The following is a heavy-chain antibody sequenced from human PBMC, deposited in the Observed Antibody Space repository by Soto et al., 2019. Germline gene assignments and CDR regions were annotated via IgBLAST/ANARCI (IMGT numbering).Heavy chain of an antibody. CDR3: AGLHTSMVAGIWFDP. CDR1: GDSISNYY. Sequence: PSETLSLTCTVSGDSISNYYLSWIRQPPGRGLEWIGYISYTGDTNYNPSLKGRVTISVDTSKNQVSLKLSSVTAADTAVYYCAGLHTSMVAGIWFDPWGQGTLVT. V-gene: IGHV4-59*01. J-gene: IGHJ5*02. CDR2: ISYTGDT. D-gene: IGHD5-18*01.